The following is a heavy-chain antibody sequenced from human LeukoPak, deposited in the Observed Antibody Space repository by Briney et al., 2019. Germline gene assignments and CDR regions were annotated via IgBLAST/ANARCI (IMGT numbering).Heavy chain of an antibody. CDR2: INPNSGGT. CDR3: ASSVVPAAIPSDYYGMDV. D-gene: IGHD2-2*01. V-gene: IGHV1-2*04. Sequence: AASVKVSCKASGYTFTGYYMHWVRQAPGQGLEWMGWINPNSGGTNYAQKFQGWVTMTRDTSISTAYMELSRLRSDDTAVYYCASSVVPAAIPSDYYGMDVWGQGTTVTVSS. J-gene: IGHJ6*02. CDR1: GYTFTGYY.